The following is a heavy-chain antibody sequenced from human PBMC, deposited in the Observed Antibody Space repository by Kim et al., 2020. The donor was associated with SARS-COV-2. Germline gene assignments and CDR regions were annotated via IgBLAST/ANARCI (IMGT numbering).Heavy chain of an antibody. CDR2: ISTNGGST. CDR1: GFTFSTYA. Sequence: GGSLRLSCAASGFTFSTYAMDWVRQAPGKGLEYVSSISTNGGSTFYANSVKGRFTISRDNSKNTLYLQIGSLRPEDMAVYYCARGYCSGSSCFPNDAFDIWGQGTMVTVSS. CDR3: ARGYCSGSSCFPNDAFDI. J-gene: IGHJ3*02. D-gene: IGHD2-15*01. V-gene: IGHV3-64*01.